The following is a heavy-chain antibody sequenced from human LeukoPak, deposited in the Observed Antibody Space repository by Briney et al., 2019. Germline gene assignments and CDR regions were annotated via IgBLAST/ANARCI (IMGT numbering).Heavy chain of an antibody. CDR3: AREDRGSGWYGDY. CDR1: GASISDYY. CDR2: IYAAET. D-gene: IGHD6-19*01. V-gene: IGHV4-4*07. J-gene: IGHJ4*02. Sequence: SETLSLTCNVSGASISDYYWSWIRQSAGKGLEWIGRIYAAETDFNPSLKSRLTMSIDTSKNQFSLKLSSVTAADTAVYYCAREDRGSGWYGDYWGQGTLVTVSS.